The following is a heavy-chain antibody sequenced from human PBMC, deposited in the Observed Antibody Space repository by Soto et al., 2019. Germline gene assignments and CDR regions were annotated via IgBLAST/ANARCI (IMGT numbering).Heavy chain of an antibody. J-gene: IGHJ5*02. V-gene: IGHV5-51*01. CDR2: IYPGDSDT. D-gene: IGHD6-19*01. CDR3: AIHVSAVACYNWFDP. CDR1: GYSFTSYW. Sequence: RGESLKISCKGSGYSFTSYWIGWVRQMPGKGLEWMGIIYPGDSDTRYSPSFQGQVTISADKSISTAYLQWSSLKASDTAMYYCAIHVSAVACYNWFDPWGQGTLVTVSS.